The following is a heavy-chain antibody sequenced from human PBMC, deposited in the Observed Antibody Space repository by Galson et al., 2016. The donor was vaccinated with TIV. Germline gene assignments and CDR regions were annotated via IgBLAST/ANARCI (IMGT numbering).Heavy chain of an antibody. CDR2: IRTSNGDT. CDR3: ARDWDGSVNWFDP. V-gene: IGHV1-18*01. Sequence: SVKVSCKASGYTFTNYGMSWVRQAPGQGPEWMGWIRTSNGDTNRAQKFQERVTLTRDTPTTTAYMALMRLRFDDTAVYYCARDWDGSVNWFDPWGQGTLVTVSS. CDR1: GYTFTNYG. D-gene: IGHD1-1*01. J-gene: IGHJ5*02.